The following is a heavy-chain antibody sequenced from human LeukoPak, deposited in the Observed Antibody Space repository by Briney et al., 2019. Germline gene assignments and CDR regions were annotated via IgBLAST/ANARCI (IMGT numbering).Heavy chain of an antibody. CDR2: IRYDGTNI. V-gene: IGHV3-30*02. J-gene: IGHJ6*03. CDR1: GFTFSSYD. CDR3: AREEGIYDGHFAAGRGRDYFYYYMDV. Sequence: PGGSLRLSCAASGFTFSSYDMHWVRQAPGKGLEWVAFIRYDGTNIFYADSVKGRFTISRDNSKNTLYLQMNRLRPDDTAVYYCAREEGIYDGHFAAGRGRDYFYYYMDVWGKGTTVTVSS. D-gene: IGHD2/OR15-2a*01.